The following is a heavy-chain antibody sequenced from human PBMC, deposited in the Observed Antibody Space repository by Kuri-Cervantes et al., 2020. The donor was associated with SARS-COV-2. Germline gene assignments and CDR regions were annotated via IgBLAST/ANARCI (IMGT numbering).Heavy chain of an antibody. CDR1: GYNFTSYY. CDR3: ARGSAGGRYSNYVLDY. CDR2: INPSGGST. V-gene: IGHV1-46*01. D-gene: IGHD4-11*01. J-gene: IGHJ4*02. Sequence: GESLKISCKASGYNFTSYYMHWVRQAPGQGLEWMGIINPSGGSTSYAQKFQGGVTMTRDTSTSTVYMELSSLRSEDTAVYYCARGSAGGRYSNYVLDYWGQGTLVTVSS.